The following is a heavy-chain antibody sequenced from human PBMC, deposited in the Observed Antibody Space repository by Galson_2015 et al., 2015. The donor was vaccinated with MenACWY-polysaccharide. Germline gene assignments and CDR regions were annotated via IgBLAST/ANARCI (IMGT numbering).Heavy chain of an antibody. D-gene: IGHD6-19*01. CDR2: ISGSGSST. Sequence: PRLSCAASGFTFSSYAMSWVRQAPGKGLEWVSTISGSGSSTYYADSVKGRFTISRDSSKNTLYLQMNSLRAEDTAVYYCAKYGIAVAGSLRNHFDYWDQGTLVTVSS. V-gene: IGHV3-23*01. J-gene: IGHJ4*02. CDR1: GFTFSSYA. CDR3: AKYGIAVAGSLRNHFDY.